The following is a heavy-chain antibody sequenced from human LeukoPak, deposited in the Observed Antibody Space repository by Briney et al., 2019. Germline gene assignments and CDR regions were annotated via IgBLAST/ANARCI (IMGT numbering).Heavy chain of an antibody. J-gene: IGHJ4*02. CDR3: ARGPGFSSTFDY. CDR1: GGSINSADSY. V-gene: IGHV4-31*03. D-gene: IGHD6-13*01. Sequence: SQTLSLTCTVSGGSINSADSYWSWIRQHSGKGLEWIGYIFYTGSTYYNPSLKGRLGISIDTSKNQFSLNLNSVTAADTAVYYCARGPGFSSTFDYWGQGTLVTVSS. CDR2: IFYTGST.